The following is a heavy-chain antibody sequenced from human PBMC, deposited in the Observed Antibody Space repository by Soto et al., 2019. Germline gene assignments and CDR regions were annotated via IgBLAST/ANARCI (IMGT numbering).Heavy chain of an antibody. CDR3: AKPLGYSSSWPFDH. CDR1: GFTFNDYT. J-gene: IGHJ4*02. V-gene: IGHV3-23*01. Sequence: GGSLRLSCAASGFTFNDYTVNWVRQAPGKGLEWVSVISGSGSSTYYAESVKGRFTISRDNSKNTLYLQINGLRAEDTAVFFCAKPLGYSSSWPFDHWGQGTLVTVSS. D-gene: IGHD6-13*01. CDR2: ISGSGSST.